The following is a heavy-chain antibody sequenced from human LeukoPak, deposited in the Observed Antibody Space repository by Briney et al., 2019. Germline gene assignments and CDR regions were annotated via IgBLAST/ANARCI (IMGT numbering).Heavy chain of an antibody. Sequence: ASVTVSCKPSVYTFSDFAITWVRQAPGQGLEGMGWISGNNDYTNYAQKFEGRVTMTTDTSTTTGFLELRSLRSDDTAVYYCARGPWVAFRDLPQLDFWGQGTLVTVSS. V-gene: IGHV1-18*01. CDR3: ARGPWVAFRDLPQLDF. CDR1: VYTFSDFA. D-gene: IGHD3-3*02. J-gene: IGHJ4*02. CDR2: ISGNNDYT.